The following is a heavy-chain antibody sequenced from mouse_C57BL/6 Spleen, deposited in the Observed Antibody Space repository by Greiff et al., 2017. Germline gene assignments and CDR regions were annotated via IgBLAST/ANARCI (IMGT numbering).Heavy chain of an antibody. CDR3: ARWHYDYGFAY. CDR1: GYAFSSYW. V-gene: IGHV1-80*01. CDR2: IYPGDGDT. J-gene: IGHJ3*01. Sequence: VQGVESGAELVKPGASVKISCKASGYAFSSYWMNWVKQRPGKGLEWIGQIYPGDGDTNYNGKFKGKATLTADKSSSTAYMQLSSLTSEDSAVYFCARWHYDYGFAYWGQGTLVTVSA. D-gene: IGHD2-4*01.